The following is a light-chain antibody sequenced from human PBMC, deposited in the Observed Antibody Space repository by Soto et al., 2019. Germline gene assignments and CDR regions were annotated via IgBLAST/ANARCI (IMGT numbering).Light chain of an antibody. CDR2: CTS. J-gene: IGKJ5*01. Sequence: EIVMAQSPGTLSVSPGERATLSCRASQSVSSKLAWYQQKPGQSPRLLIYCTSIRATGIPARFSGSGSGTEFTLTIINLQYEEFGAYYCQQYSNWPPFTFGQGTRLEVK. CDR1: QSVSSK. V-gene: IGKV3-15*01. CDR3: QQYSNWPPFT.